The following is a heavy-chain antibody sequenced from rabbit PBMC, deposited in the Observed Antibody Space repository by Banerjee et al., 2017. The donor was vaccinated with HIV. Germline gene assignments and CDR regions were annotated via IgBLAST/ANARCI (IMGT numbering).Heavy chain of an antibody. D-gene: IGHD6-1*01. Sequence: QSLEESGGDLVKPGASLTLTCTASGFSFSSSYDMCWVRQAPGKGLEWIACIYAGDDGTWYASWAKGRFTISKTSSTTVTLQMTSLTAADTATYFCARKTYSYGEHANLWGQGTLVTVS. CDR1: GFSFSSSYD. CDR2: IYAGDDGT. CDR3: ARKTYSYGEHANL. J-gene: IGHJ4*01. V-gene: IGHV1S40*01.